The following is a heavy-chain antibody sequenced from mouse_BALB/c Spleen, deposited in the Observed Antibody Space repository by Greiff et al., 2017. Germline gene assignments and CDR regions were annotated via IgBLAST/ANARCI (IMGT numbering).Heavy chain of an antibody. D-gene: IGHD2-14*01. CDR2: ISSGSSTI. Sequence: DVMLVESGGGLVQPGGSRKLSCAASGFTFSSFGMHWVRQAPEKGLEWVAYISSGSSTIYYADTVKGRFTISRDNPKNTLFLQMTSLRSEDTAMYYCARSGPCPLGSWGQGTLVTVSA. J-gene: IGHJ3*01. CDR3: ARSGPCPLGS. V-gene: IGHV5-17*02. CDR1: GFTFSSFG.